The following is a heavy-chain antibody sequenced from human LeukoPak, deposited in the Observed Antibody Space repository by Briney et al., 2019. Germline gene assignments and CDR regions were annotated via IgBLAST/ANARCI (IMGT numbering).Heavy chain of an antibody. V-gene: IGHV3-21*01. Sequence: GGSLRLSRAASGFTFRSYSMNWVRPAPGKGLGWVSSISSSSSYVYYANSVKGRFTISRDNAKNSLYLQMNSLRAEDTAVYYCARARPTPGAFDSWGQGTMVTVSS. CDR1: GFTFRSYS. CDR2: ISSSSSYV. J-gene: IGHJ3*02. D-gene: IGHD2-15*01. CDR3: ARARPTPGAFDS.